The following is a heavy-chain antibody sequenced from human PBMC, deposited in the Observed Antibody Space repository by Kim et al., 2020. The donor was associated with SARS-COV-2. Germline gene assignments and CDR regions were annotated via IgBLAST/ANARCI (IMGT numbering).Heavy chain of an antibody. V-gene: IGHV4-31*03. D-gene: IGHD3-16*01. J-gene: IGHJ4*02. CDR2: LYHSGST. Sequence: SETLSLTCTVSGDSVGSGVYYWSWIRQRPGKGLECVGYLYHSGSTYYHPSLRSRIGISRDTSKNQFSLSLNSVTAADTGVYFCAKGSYASPYFDSWGQGILVTVSS. CDR1: GDSVGSGVYY. CDR3: AKGSYASPYFDS.